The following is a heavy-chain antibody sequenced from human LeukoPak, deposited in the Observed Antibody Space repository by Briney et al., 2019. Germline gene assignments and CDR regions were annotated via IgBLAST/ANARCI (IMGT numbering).Heavy chain of an antibody. CDR3: ARHLGVVVVPAARGWFDP. Sequence: SETLSLTCTVSGGSISSSSYYWGWIRQPPGKGLEWIGTIYYNGNTNYNPSLKSRVTISVDTSKNQFSLKLSSVTAADTAVYYCARHLGVVVVPAARGWFDPWGQGTLVTVSS. CDR2: IYYNGNT. D-gene: IGHD2-2*01. J-gene: IGHJ5*02. V-gene: IGHV4-39*01. CDR1: GGSISSSSYY.